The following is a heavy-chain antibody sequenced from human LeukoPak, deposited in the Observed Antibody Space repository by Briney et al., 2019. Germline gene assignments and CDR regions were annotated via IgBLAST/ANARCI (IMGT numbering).Heavy chain of an antibody. Sequence: SETLSLTCAVYGYSLTNHYWIWIRQPPGKGLEWVGEVLHTGGTNYNPSLKSRVTISVDTSKNQFFLKLTSVTAADTAVYYCARWRPPGGYPTGQSFVFDIWGQGTMVTVSS. D-gene: IGHD3-22*01. J-gene: IGHJ3*02. CDR1: GYSLTNHY. V-gene: IGHV4-34*12. CDR3: ARWRPPGGYPTGQSFVFDI. CDR2: VLHTGGT.